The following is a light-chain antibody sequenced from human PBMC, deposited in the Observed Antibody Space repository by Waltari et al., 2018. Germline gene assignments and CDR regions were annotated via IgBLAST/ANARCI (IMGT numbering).Light chain of an antibody. CDR2: GAS. CDR3: QQYDDWPPLT. V-gene: IGKV3-15*01. J-gene: IGKJ4*01. CDR1: RRVTTN. Sequence: EIVMTKSPGTLSVSPGERITLSCKASRRVTTNLAWYQQKPGQAPRLLMVGASTRATGVPGRFSGSGSGTEFTLTINNVQPEDFAIYYCQQYDDWPPLTFGGGTKVE.